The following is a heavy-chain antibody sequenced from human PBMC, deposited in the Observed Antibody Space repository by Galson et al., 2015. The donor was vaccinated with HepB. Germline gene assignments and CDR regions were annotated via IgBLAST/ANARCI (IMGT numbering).Heavy chain of an antibody. D-gene: IGHD3-3*01. Sequence: VKVSCKASGYTFTGYYMHWVRQAPGQGLEWMGWINPNSGGTNYAQKFQGRVTMTRDTSISTAYMELSRLRSDDTAVYYCARDTAQVLRFLEWSRTPFDYWGQGTLVTVSS. CDR2: INPNSGGT. V-gene: IGHV1-2*02. CDR1: GYTFTGYY. CDR3: ARDTAQVLRFLEWSRTPFDY. J-gene: IGHJ4*02.